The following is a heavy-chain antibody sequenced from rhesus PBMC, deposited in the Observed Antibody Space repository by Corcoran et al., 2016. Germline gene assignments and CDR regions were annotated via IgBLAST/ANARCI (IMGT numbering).Heavy chain of an antibody. V-gene: IGHV4-169*01. CDR2: IYGSGSST. CDR1: GGSISSSY. J-gene: IGHJ4*01. Sequence: QLQLQESGPGLVKPSETLSVTCAVSGGSISSSYWSWIRQAPGKGLGWIGFIYGSGSSTNSPPSLKSRVTLSVDTSKYQFSLKLSSVTAADTAVYYCARRLATVTLSYFDYWGQGVLVTVSS. D-gene: IGHD5-36*02. CDR3: ARRLATVTLSYFDY.